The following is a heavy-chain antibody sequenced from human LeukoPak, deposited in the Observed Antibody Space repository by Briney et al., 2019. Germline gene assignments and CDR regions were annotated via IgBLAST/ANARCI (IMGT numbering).Heavy chain of an antibody. Sequence: ASVKVSCTASGYTFTGYYMHWVRQAPGQGLEWMGWINPNSGGTNYAQKFQGRVTMTRDTSISTAYMELSRLRSDDTAVYYCARDLRNYDFWSGYPDYWGQGTLVTVSS. D-gene: IGHD3-3*01. CDR3: ARDLRNYDFWSGYPDY. V-gene: IGHV1-2*02. CDR2: INPNSGGT. J-gene: IGHJ4*02. CDR1: GYTFTGYY.